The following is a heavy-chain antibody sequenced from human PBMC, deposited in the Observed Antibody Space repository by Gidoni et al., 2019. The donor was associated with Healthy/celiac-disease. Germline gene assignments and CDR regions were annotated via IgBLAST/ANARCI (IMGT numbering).Heavy chain of an antibody. D-gene: IGHD3-10*01. CDR1: GCSVSSHP. J-gene: IGHJ5*02. V-gene: IGHV1-69*01. Sequence: QVQLAPSGAEGKNPGSSVHVSCMPPGCSVSSHPISWVRQAPGHGLEWMGGSIRIFGTGSCKQKFQGRVKITADESRGTAYMELSSMRSEDTAVYYCAREGNGRRSGSYHHNWFDPWGQGTMVTVSS. CDR3: AREGNGRRSGSYHHNWFDP. CDR2: SIRIFGTG.